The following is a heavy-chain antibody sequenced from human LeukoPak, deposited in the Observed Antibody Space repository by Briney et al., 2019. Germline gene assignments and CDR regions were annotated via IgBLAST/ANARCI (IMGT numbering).Heavy chain of an antibody. D-gene: IGHD3-22*01. V-gene: IGHV1-69*04. CDR1: GGTFSSYA. Sequence: GASVKVSCKASGGTFSSYAISWVRQAPGQGLEWMGRIIPILGIANYAQKFQGRVTITADKSTSTAYMELSSLRSEDTAVYYCARAPDDSSGYYPYYFDYWGQGTLVTVSS. CDR3: ARAPDDSSGYYPYYFDY. J-gene: IGHJ4*02. CDR2: IIPILGIA.